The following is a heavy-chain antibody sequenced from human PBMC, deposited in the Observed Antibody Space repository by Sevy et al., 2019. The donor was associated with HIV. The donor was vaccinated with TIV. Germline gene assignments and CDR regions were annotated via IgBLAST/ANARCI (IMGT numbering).Heavy chain of an antibody. CDR3: AKESVSWYLDF. CDR2: FSYDGESK. Sequence: GGSLRLSCAASGFTFSRNGMHWVRQVPGKGLEWVALFSYDGESKNYADSVKGRFTISRDNSKNTVYLQMNSLRSEDMAVYYCAKESVSWYLDFWGQGTLVTVSS. CDR1: GFTFSRNG. D-gene: IGHD6-13*01. J-gene: IGHJ4*02. V-gene: IGHV3-30*18.